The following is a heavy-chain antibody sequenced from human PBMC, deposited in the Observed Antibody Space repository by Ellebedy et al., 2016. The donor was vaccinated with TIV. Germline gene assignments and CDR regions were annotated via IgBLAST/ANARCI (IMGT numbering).Heavy chain of an antibody. D-gene: IGHD3-22*01. V-gene: IGHV4-38-2*02. CDR1: GFSLSGGYY. J-gene: IGHJ4*02. CDR2: IYHSGIT. Sequence: GSLRLSCTVSGFSLSGGYYWGWIRQPPGKGLEWLGNIYHSGITFYNPSLQGRVTLSIDTSKNQFSLTVTSVTAADTAVYYCAKDKFHISGYYNDFWGQGTPVTVSS. CDR3: AKDKFHISGYYNDF.